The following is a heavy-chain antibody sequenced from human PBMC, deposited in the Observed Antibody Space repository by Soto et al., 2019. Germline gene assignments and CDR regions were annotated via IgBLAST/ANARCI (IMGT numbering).Heavy chain of an antibody. CDR2: INHSGST. CDR1: GGSFSGYY. D-gene: IGHD3-10*01. Sequence: SETLSLTCAVYGGSFSGYYWSWIRQPPGKGLEWIGEINHSGSTNYNPSLKSRVTISVDTSKNQFSLKLSSVTAADTAVYYCAGSKNRGESFDYWGQGALVTVSS. V-gene: IGHV4-34*01. J-gene: IGHJ4*02. CDR3: AGSKNRGESFDY.